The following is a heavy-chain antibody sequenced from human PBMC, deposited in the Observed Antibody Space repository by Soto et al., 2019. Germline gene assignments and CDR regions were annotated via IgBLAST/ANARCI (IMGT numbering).Heavy chain of an antibody. CDR1: GFTFSSYA. CDR2: ISYDGSNK. Sequence: PGGSLRLSCAASGFTFSSYAMHWVRQAPGKGLEWVAVISYDGSNKYYADSVKGRFTISRDNSKNTLYLQMNSLRAEDTAVYYCARSEVDILTANYYYGMDVWGQGTTVTVSS. D-gene: IGHD3-9*01. J-gene: IGHJ6*01. V-gene: IGHV3-30-3*01. CDR3: ARSEVDILTANYYYGMDV.